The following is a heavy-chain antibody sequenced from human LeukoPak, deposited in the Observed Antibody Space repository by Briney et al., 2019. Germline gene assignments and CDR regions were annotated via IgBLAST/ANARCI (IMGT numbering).Heavy chain of an antibody. Sequence: PGGSLRLSCAASGFTFSNYWMTWIRQAPGMGLEWVANIKQDGSEKYYVDSVKGRFTISRDNAENSLYLQMNSLGDEDTAVYYCARAGFKDAFDIWGQGTMVTVSS. V-gene: IGHV3-7*01. J-gene: IGHJ3*02. D-gene: IGHD7-27*01. CDR2: IKQDGSEK. CDR3: ARAGFKDAFDI. CDR1: GFTFSNYW.